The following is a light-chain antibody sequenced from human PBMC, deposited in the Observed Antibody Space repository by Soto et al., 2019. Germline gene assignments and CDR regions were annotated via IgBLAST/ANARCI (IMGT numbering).Light chain of an antibody. CDR2: EVN. V-gene: IGLV2-8*01. CDR1: SSDVGGYNF. Sequence: QSALTQPPSASGSPGQSVAISCTGTSSDVGGYNFVSWYQQHPGKAPKLIIYEVNKRPSGVPDRFSGSKSGNTASLTVSGLQAEDEGYYYCSSYAGSNNWGVFGGGTKLTVL. CDR3: SSYAGSNNWGV. J-gene: IGLJ2*01.